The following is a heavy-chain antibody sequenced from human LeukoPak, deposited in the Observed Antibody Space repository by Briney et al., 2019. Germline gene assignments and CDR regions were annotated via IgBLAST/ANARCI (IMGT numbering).Heavy chain of an antibody. CDR1: GGSISSSSYY. Sequence: PSETLSLTCTVSGGSISSSSYYWSWIRQPPGKGLEWIGNIYYSGSTNYNPSLKSRVTISVDTSKNQFSPKLSSVTAADTAVYYCTRGSIAYYYMDVWGKGTTVTISS. V-gene: IGHV4-61*01. D-gene: IGHD3-22*01. J-gene: IGHJ6*03. CDR2: IYYSGST. CDR3: TRGSIAYYYMDV.